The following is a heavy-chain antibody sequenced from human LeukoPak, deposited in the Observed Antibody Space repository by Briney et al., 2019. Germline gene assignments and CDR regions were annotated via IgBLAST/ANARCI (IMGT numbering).Heavy chain of an antibody. J-gene: IGHJ3*02. CDR1: GFSFSGSW. Sequence: PGGSLRLSCTASGFSFSGSWMSWVRQLPGKGLEWLADMNPDGSAIVYVDSVKGRFTVSSNNAKNSLYLQMDGLRAEDTAVYYCARDPLNGALDIWGQGTLVTVSS. CDR3: ARDPLNGALDI. V-gene: IGHV3-7*01. CDR2: MNPDGSAI.